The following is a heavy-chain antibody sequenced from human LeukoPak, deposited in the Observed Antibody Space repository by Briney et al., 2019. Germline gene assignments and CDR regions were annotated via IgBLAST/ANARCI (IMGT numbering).Heavy chain of an antibody. D-gene: IGHD6-19*01. Sequence: GGSLRLSCAASGFTFSSYWMSWVRQAPGKGLEWVSAISGSGGSTYYVDSVKGRFTISRDNSKNTLYLQMNSLRAEDTAVYYCAKGGEWLVSSAFYYYYMDVWGKGTTVTISS. CDR3: AKGGEWLVSSAFYYYYMDV. J-gene: IGHJ6*03. CDR2: ISGSGGST. V-gene: IGHV3-23*01. CDR1: GFTFSSYW.